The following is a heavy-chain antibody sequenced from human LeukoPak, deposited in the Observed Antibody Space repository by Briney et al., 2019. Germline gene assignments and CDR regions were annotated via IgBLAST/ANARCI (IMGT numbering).Heavy chain of an antibody. CDR1: GFTFSSYA. CDR2: ISGSGGST. V-gene: IGHV3-23*01. Sequence: PGGSLRLSCAASGFTFSSYAMSWVRQAPGKGLEWVSAISGSGGSTYYADSVKGRFTISRDNSKNTLYLQMNSLRAEDTAVYYCAKVGSSGGQLPNDYWGQGTLVTVSS. J-gene: IGHJ4*02. CDR3: AKVGSSGGQLPNDY. D-gene: IGHD2-15*01.